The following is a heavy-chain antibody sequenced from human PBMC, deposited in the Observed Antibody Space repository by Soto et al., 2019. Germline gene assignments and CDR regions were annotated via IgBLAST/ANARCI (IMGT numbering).Heavy chain of an antibody. D-gene: IGHD1-1*01. CDR2: INESGST. CDR1: GQSFSGHS. CDR3: ARGSGIVALPGELEDVKYDY. Sequence: QVQLQQCGAGLVKPSETLSLSCAVYGQSFSGHSWAWIRQPPGKGLEWLGEINESGSTYYNASLKSRVTMSTETSKNQFSLKLSSVRAADTAAYFCARGSGIVALPGELEDVKYDYWGQRTLVNVSS. V-gene: IGHV4-34*01. J-gene: IGHJ4*02.